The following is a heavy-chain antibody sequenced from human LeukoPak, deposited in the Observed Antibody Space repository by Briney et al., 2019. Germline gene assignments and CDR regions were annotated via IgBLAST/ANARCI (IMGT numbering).Heavy chain of an antibody. CDR3: ARSGSYSFWFDP. Sequence: SETLSLTCTVSGVSISSSSYYWGWIRQPPGKGLEWIGSIYYSGITYYNPSLKSRFTISVDTSKNQFSLKLSSVTAAATAVYYCARSGSYSFWFDPWGQGTLVTVSS. CDR2: IYYSGIT. CDR1: GVSISSSSYY. J-gene: IGHJ5*02. D-gene: IGHD1-26*01. V-gene: IGHV4-39*01.